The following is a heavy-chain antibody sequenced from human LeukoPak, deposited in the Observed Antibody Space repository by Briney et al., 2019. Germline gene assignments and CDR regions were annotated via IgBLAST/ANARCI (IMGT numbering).Heavy chain of an antibody. CDR2: ISAYNGNT. J-gene: IGHJ5*02. CDR1: GYTFTSYG. V-gene: IGHV1-18*01. Sequence: AASVKVSCKASGYTFTSYGISWVRQAPGQGLEWMGWISAYNGNTNYAQKLQGRVTMTTDTSTSTAYMELRSLRSDHTAVYYCARDDNYDGSSGYDWFDPWGQGTLVTVSS. D-gene: IGHD3-22*01. CDR3: ARDDNYDGSSGYDWFDP.